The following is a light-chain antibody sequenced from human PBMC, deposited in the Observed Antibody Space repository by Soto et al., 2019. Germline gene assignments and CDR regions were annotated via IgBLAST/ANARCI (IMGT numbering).Light chain of an antibody. CDR2: DAS. CDR3: LQDHDDSWT. Sequence: DIQMTQSPSTLPASVGDRVTITCRASQTISSWLAWYQQKPGKAPDLLIYDASRLAGGVPSRFSGSESGTEFTLTVSSLQPEDFATYYCLQDHDDSWTFGQGTKVDIK. CDR1: QTISSW. J-gene: IGKJ1*01. V-gene: IGKV1-5*01.